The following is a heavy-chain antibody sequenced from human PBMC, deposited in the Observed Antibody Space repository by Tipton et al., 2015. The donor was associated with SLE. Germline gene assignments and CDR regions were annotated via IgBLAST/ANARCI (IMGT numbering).Heavy chain of an antibody. V-gene: IGHV4-59*01. CDR1: GGSISSYY. J-gene: IGHJ4*02. CDR3: ARDSSSWYNDYFDY. D-gene: IGHD6-13*01. Sequence: TLSLTCTVSGGSISSYYWSWIRQPPGKGLEWIGYMYYSGSTNYNPSLKSRVTISVDTSKNQFSLKLSSVTAADTAVYYCARDSSSWYNDYFDYWGQGTLVTVSS. CDR2: MYYSGST.